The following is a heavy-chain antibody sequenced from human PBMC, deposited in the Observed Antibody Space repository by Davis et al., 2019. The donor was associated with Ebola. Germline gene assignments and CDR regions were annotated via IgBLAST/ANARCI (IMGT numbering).Heavy chain of an antibody. CDR3: TREVVPATLHHYYYGLDV. Sequence: PGGSLRLSCAASGFTFSSYAMHWVRQAPGKGLEWVAVISYDGSNKYYADSVKGRFTIPRDNSKNTLYLQMNSLRAEDTALYYCTREVVPATLHHYYYGLDVWGQGTTVTVSS. CDR2: ISYDGSNK. V-gene: IGHV3-30-3*01. J-gene: IGHJ6*02. CDR1: GFTFSSYA. D-gene: IGHD2-2*01.